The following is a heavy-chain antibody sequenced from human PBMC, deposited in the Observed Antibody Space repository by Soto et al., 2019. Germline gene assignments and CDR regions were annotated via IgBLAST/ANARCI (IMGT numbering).Heavy chain of an antibody. CDR1: GGTFSSYT. CDR2: IIPILGIA. J-gene: IGHJ3*02. V-gene: IGHV1-69*02. CDR3: ARPYGSGSYAFDI. Sequence: QVPLVQSGAEVKKPGSSVKVSCKASGGTFSSYTISWVRQAPGQGLEWMGRIIPILGIANYAQKFQGRVTITADKSTSTAYMELSSLRSEDTAVYYCARPYGSGSYAFDIWGQGTMVTVSS. D-gene: IGHD3-10*01.